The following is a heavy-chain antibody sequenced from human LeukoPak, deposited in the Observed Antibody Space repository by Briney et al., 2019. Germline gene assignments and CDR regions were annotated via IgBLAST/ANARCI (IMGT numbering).Heavy chain of an antibody. J-gene: IGHJ3*02. D-gene: IGHD2/OR15-2a*01. Sequence: SETLSLTCTVSGGSISSYYWSWIRQPAGKGLEWIGYIYFSRATMYNPSLKSRVTISGGTSKNQFSLKVSSVTAADTAVYYCARLYVIDAFDIWGQGTMVTVSS. CDR3: ARLYVIDAFDI. V-gene: IGHV4-59*08. CDR1: GGSISSYY. CDR2: IYFSRAT.